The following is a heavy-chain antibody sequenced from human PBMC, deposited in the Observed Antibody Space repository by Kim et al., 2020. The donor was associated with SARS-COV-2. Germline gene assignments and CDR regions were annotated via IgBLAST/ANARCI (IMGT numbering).Heavy chain of an antibody. CDR1: GFTFSSYG. Sequence: GGSLRLSCAASGFTFSSYGMHWVRQAPGKGLEWVAVIWYDGSNKYYADSVKGRFTISRDNSKNTLYLQMNSLRAEDTAVYYCARDGVATIVGGYYYYYGMDVWGQGTTVTVSS. D-gene: IGHD5-12*01. CDR3: ARDGVATIVGGYYYYYGMDV. J-gene: IGHJ6*02. CDR2: IWYDGSNK. V-gene: IGHV3-33*01.